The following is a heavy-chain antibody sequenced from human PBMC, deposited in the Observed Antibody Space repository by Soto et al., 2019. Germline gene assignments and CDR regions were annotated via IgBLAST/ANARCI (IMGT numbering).Heavy chain of an antibody. D-gene: IGHD1-26*01. V-gene: IGHV1-58*01. Sequence: SVKVSCKASGFTFTSSAVQCVRQARGQRLEWIGWIVVGSGNTNYAQKFQERVTITRDMSTSTAYMELSSLRSEDTAVYYCAADVGATNYYGMDVWGQGTTVTV. CDR3: AADVGATNYYGMDV. J-gene: IGHJ6*02. CDR2: IVVGSGNT. CDR1: GFTFTSSA.